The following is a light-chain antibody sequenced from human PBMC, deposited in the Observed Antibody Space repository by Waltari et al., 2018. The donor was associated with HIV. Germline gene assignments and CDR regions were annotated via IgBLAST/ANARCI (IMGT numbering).Light chain of an antibody. CDR1: QDIKNH. V-gene: IGKV1-16*02. CDR2: DAS. J-gene: IGKJ1*01. Sequence: DTQMTQIPSSLSASVGDRVTITCRASQDIKNHLAWFQQKPGKAPKSLIYDASILQSGVPSKCSGSGSGTDFILTISNLQPEDFASYYCQQYRNYPPTFGQGTRVEI. CDR3: QQYRNYPPT.